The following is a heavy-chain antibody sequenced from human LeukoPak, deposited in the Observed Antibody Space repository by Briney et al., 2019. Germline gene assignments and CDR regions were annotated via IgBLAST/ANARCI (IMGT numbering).Heavy chain of an antibody. CDR2: ISSSGSYI. CDR1: GFSFSTLS. Sequence: GGSLRLSCAASGFSFSTLSMNWVRQAPGKGLEWVSSISSSGSYIYYADSVKGRFTISRDNAKNSLYLQMNSLRAEDTAVYYCARFHSMIRDGGAFDIWGQGTMVTVSS. CDR3: ARFHSMIRDGGAFDI. V-gene: IGHV3-21*01. D-gene: IGHD3-10*02. J-gene: IGHJ3*02.